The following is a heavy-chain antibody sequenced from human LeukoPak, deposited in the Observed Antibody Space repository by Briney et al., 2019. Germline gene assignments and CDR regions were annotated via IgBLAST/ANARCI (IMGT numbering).Heavy chain of an antibody. D-gene: IGHD4/OR15-4a*01. CDR1: GGSFSGYY. CDR2: INHSGST. V-gene: IGHV4-34*01. CDR3: ARVSWCCGMDV. Sequence: SATLSLTCAVHGGSFSGYYWSWIRQPPGKGLEWIGEINHSGSTNYNPSLKSRATISVDTSKNQFSLKLSSVTAADTAVYYCARVSWCCGMDVWGQGTTVTVPS. J-gene: IGHJ6*02.